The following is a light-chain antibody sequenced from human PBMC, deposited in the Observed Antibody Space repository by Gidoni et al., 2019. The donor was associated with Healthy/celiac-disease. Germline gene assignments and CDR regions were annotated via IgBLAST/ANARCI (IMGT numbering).Light chain of an antibody. J-gene: IGLJ2*01. V-gene: IGLV2-14*01. Sequence: QSALTQPASVSGSPGQSITISCTGTSSDVGGYHYVSWYQQHPGKAPKLMIHDVSNRPSGVSNRFSGSKSGNTASLTISGLQADDEADYYCSSYTSSSTVVFGGGTKLTVL. CDR2: DVS. CDR3: SSYTSSSTVV. CDR1: SSDVGGYHY.